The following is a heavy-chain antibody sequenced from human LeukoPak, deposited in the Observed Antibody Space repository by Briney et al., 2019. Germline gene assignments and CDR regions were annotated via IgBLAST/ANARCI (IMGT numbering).Heavy chain of an antibody. V-gene: IGHV1-24*01. Sequence: ASVKVSCKVSGYTLTELSMHWVRQAPGKGLEWMGGFDTEDGETIYAQKFQGRVTMTEDTSTDTAYMELSSLRSEDTAVYYCATTYYDILTGPRWFDPWGQGTLVTVSS. CDR3: ATTYYDILTGPRWFDP. CDR1: GYTLTELS. D-gene: IGHD3-9*01. CDR2: FDTEDGET. J-gene: IGHJ5*02.